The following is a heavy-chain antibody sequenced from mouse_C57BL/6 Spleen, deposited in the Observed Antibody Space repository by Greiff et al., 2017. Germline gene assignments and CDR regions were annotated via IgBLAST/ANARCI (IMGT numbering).Heavy chain of an antibody. Sequence: EVKLMESGGGLVKPGGSLKLSCAASGFTFSDYGMHWVRQAPEKGLEWVAYISSGSSTIYYADTVKGRFTISRDNAKNTLFLQLTSLRSEDTALYYWANSNYEAWFAYWGQGTLVTVSA. V-gene: IGHV5-17*01. D-gene: IGHD2-5*01. CDR3: ANSNYEAWFAY. CDR2: ISSGSSTI. J-gene: IGHJ3*01. CDR1: GFTFSDYG.